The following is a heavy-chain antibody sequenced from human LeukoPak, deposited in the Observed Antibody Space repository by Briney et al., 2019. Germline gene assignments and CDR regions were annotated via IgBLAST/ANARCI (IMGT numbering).Heavy chain of an antibody. J-gene: IGHJ5*02. D-gene: IGHD3-10*01. CDR2: INPSGGST. CDR1: GYTFTSYY. CDR3: ARDYERIIMVRGVPLSPQTVFDP. V-gene: IGHV1-46*01. Sequence: GASVKVSCKASGYTFTSYYMHWVRQAPGQGLEWMGLINPSGGSTNYAQKFQGRVTMTRDMSTSTVYMELSSLRSEDTAVYYCARDYERIIMVRGVPLSPQTVFDPWGQGTLVTVSS.